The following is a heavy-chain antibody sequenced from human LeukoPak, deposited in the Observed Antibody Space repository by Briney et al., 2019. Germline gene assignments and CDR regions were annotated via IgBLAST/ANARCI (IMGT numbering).Heavy chain of an antibody. CDR1: GYALSESS. D-gene: IGHD5-24*01. J-gene: IGHJ2*01. CDR3: VSDRSDGGYAESNGYPTFDL. Sequence: ASVKVSCKGSGYALSESSIHWVRQTPGEGFEWMGGFDPDYVETTYAQKFRGRVTMTEDTSTDTAYMELINLRSDDTAVYYCVSDRSDGGYAESNGYPTFDLWGRGTLVTVSS. V-gene: IGHV1-24*01. CDR2: FDPDYVET.